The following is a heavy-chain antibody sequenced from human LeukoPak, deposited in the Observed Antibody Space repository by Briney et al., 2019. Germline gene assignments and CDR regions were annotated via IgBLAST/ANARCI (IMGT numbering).Heavy chain of an antibody. CDR1: GGSIISIGYY. D-gene: IGHD1/OR15-1a*01. Sequence: PETLSLTCTVSGGSIISIGYYWGWIRQPPGKGLEWIGTIYYSGSTYYNPSLKSRVTISVDTSKNQFSLKLNSVAAADTAVYHCARHGTMDGIFDYWGQGTLVTVSS. J-gene: IGHJ4*02. CDR2: IYYSGST. V-gene: IGHV4-39*01. CDR3: ARHGTMDGIFDY.